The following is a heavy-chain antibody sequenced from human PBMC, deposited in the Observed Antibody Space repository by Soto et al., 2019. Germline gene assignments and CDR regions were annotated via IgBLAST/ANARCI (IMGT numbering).Heavy chain of an antibody. Sequence: GGSLRLSCAASGFTFSGYWMTWVRQAPGKGLEGVANISPDGSEEYYADSVKGRFTISRDSSKNTVSLEMTSLRAEDTAVYYCAKGGRQWLVTSDFNYWGQGALVTVSS. CDR1: GFTFSGYW. D-gene: IGHD6-19*01. CDR3: AKGGRQWLVTSDFNY. CDR2: ISPDGSEE. J-gene: IGHJ4*02. V-gene: IGHV3-7*04.